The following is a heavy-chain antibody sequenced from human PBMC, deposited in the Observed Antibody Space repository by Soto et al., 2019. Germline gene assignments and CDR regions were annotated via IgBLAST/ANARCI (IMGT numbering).Heavy chain of an antibody. D-gene: IGHD4-17*01. CDR1: GYTFTSYA. CDR2: INAGNGNT. J-gene: IGHJ6*02. CDR3: ARDMEDYGDYSYYYYYGMDV. V-gene: IGHV1-3*01. Sequence: AAVKVSCKASGYTFTSYAMHWVRQAPGQRLEWMGWINAGNGNTKYSQKFQGRVTITRDTSASTAYMELSSLRSEDTAVYYCARDMEDYGDYSYYYYYGMDVWGQGTTVTVSS.